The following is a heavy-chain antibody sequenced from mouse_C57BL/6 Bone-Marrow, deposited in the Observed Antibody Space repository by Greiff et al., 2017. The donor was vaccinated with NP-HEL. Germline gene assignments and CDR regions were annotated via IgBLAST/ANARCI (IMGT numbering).Heavy chain of an antibody. Sequence: DVHLVESGGGLVKPGGSLKLSCAASGFTFSSYAMSWVRQTPEKRLEWVATISDGGSYTYYPDNVKGRFTISRDNAKNNLYLQMSHLKSEDTAMYYCARGAFYYAMDYWGQGTSVTVSS. V-gene: IGHV5-4*01. J-gene: IGHJ4*01. CDR2: ISDGGSYT. CDR1: GFTFSSYA. CDR3: ARGAFYYAMDY.